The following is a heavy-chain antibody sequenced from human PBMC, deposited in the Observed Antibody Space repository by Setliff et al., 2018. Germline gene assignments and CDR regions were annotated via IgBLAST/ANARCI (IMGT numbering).Heavy chain of an antibody. CDR1: GFTFSTYN. D-gene: IGHD3-10*01. Sequence: GGSLRLSCAASGFTFSTYNMNWVRQAPGKGLEWVSYISFSSSTIYYADSVKGRFTISRDNAKNSLYLQMNSLRAEDTAVYYCARDRGGTNPWFDSWGQGTLVTVSS. J-gene: IGHJ5*01. V-gene: IGHV3-48*01. CDR3: ARDRGGTNPWFDS. CDR2: ISFSSSTI.